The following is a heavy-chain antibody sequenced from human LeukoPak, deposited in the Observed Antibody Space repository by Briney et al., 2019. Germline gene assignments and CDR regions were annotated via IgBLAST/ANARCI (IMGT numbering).Heavy chain of an antibody. Sequence: SVKVSCKASGGTFSSYAISWVRQAPGQGLEWMGGIIPIFGTANYAQKFQGRVTITADESTSTAYMELSSLRSEDTAVHYCARGGALELQDAFDIWGQGTMVTVSS. V-gene: IGHV1-69*13. CDR3: ARGGALELQDAFDI. CDR1: GGTFSSYA. D-gene: IGHD1-26*01. CDR2: IIPIFGTA. J-gene: IGHJ3*02.